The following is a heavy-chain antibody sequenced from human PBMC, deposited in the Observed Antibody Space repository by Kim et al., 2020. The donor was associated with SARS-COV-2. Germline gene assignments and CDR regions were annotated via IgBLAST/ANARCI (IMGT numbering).Heavy chain of an antibody. CDR3: ARVRGWRVSYYYYGMDV. Sequence: SVKVSCKASGGTFSSYAISWVRQAPGQGLEWMGGIIPIFGPANYAQKFQGRVTITADESTSTAYMELSSLRSEDTAVYYCARVRGWRVSYYYYGMDVWGQGTTVTVSS. J-gene: IGHJ6*02. D-gene: IGHD6-19*01. CDR2: IIPIFGPA. CDR1: GGTFSSYA. V-gene: IGHV1-69*13.